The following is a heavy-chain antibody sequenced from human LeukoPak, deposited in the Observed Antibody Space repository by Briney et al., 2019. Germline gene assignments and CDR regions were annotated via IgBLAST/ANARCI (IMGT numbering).Heavy chain of an antibody. J-gene: IGHJ5*02. CDR3: ARAREPGIAAAGLDP. CDR2: IIPIFGTA. V-gene: IGHV1-69*13. Sequence: ASVKVSCKASGGTFSSYAISWVRQAPGQGLEWMGGIIPIFGTANYAQKFQGRVTITADESTSTAYMELSSLRSDDTAVYYCARAREPGIAAAGLDPWGQGTLVTVSS. CDR1: GGTFSSYA. D-gene: IGHD6-13*01.